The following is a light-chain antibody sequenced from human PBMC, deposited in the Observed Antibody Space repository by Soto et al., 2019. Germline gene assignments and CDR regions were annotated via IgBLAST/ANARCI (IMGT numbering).Light chain of an antibody. CDR1: QSVSNY. CDR2: DAS. Sequence: EIVLTHSPATLSLSPCERAALSCRASQSVSNYLAWYQQKPGQAPRLLIYDASNRATDIPARFSGSGSGTDFTLTISSLEPEDFAVYYCQQRSNWPPFTFGQGTRLEIK. CDR3: QQRSNWPPFT. J-gene: IGKJ5*01. V-gene: IGKV3-11*01.